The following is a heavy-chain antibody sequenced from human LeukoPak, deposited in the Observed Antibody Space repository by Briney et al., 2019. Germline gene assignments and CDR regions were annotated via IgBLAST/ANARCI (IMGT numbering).Heavy chain of an antibody. J-gene: IGHJ4*02. CDR1: ILIFRIYP. CDR3: AKDQRITMVRGGPFDY. Sequence: GGSLTLPCAPSILIFRIYPKRCARRSREGGRECVRSLSGSGGSTYYAVSVKGRFTISRDNSKNTLYLQMNSLRAEDTAVYYCAKDQRITMVRGGPFDYWGQGTLVTVSS. CDR2: LSGSGGST. V-gene: IGHV3-23*01. D-gene: IGHD3-10*01.